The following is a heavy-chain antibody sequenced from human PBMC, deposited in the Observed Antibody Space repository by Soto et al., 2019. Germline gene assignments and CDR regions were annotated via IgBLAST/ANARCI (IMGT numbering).Heavy chain of an antibody. D-gene: IGHD1-26*01. CDR1: GFTFSSYG. CDR3: ARSPYSVSYLAYFDY. V-gene: IGHV3-30*03. CDR2: ISYDGSNR. Sequence: QVQLVESGGGVVQPGRSLRLSCAASGFTFSSYGMHWVRQAPGKGLEWVAVISYDGSNRYYAYSVKGGFTISRDNSQNTLYLHMNSLRAEDTAVYYCARSPYSVSYLAYFDYLGQGTLVTVSA. J-gene: IGHJ4*02.